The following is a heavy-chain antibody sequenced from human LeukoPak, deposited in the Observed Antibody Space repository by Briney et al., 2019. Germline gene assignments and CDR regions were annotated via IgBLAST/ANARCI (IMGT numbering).Heavy chain of an antibody. CDR1: GYSITNGYY. V-gene: IGHV4-38-2*02. D-gene: IGHD2-21*01. Sequence: SETLSLTCSVSGYSITNGYYWAWIRQPPGKGLEWIGSIDYSGSTHYNPSLKSRVTISVDTSKNQFSLKVSSVTAADTAVYYCARNPHVVVVVAKIYWFDPWGQGTLVTVSS. CDR2: IDYSGST. CDR3: ARNPHVVVVVAKIYWFDP. J-gene: IGHJ5*02.